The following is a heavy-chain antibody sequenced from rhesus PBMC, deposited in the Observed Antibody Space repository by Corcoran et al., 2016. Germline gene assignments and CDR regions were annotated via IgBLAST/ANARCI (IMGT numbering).Heavy chain of an antibody. V-gene: IGHV4S14*01. CDR1: GYSLSSNY. D-gene: IGHD2-39*02. CDR3: ARGGYCSGGVCYTFDY. Sequence: QVQLQASGPGLVQPSETLSLTCAVSGYSLSSNYWNWIRHPPGKWLAWIGSIYGSGGSNYLHPSLKSRVTLSVDTSKNQFSLKLSSVTAADTAVYYCARGGYCSGGVCYTFDYWGQGVLVTVSS. CDR2: IYGSGGSN. J-gene: IGHJ4*01.